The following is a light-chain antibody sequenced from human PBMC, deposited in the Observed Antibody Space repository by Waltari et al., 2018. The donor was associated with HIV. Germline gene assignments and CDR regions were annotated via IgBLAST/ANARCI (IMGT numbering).Light chain of an antibody. J-gene: IGKJ4*01. CDR3: QQYNKWPRGT. CDR2: GAS. V-gene: IGKV3-15*01. Sequence: EIVMTQSPATLSASPGERATLSCRASQSVSSYLAWYQQKPGQAPRLLIYGASTRVTGVPARFSGSWSGTEFTLTISSLQSEDFAVYYCQQYNKWPRGTFGGGTKVEVK. CDR1: QSVSSY.